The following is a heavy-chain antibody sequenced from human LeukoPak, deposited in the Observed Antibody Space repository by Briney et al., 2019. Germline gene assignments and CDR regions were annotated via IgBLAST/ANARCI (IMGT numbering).Heavy chain of an antibody. Sequence: ASVKVSCKASGYTFTSYYMQWVRLAPGHGLEWMGLINPSGGSTSYAQKFQGRVTMTRDTSTSTVYMELSSLRSDDTAVYYCARWRKTSWEKFDYWGQGTLVTVSS. CDR1: GYTFTSYY. J-gene: IGHJ4*02. CDR2: INPSGGST. V-gene: IGHV1-46*01. CDR3: ARWRKTSWEKFDY. D-gene: IGHD2-2*01.